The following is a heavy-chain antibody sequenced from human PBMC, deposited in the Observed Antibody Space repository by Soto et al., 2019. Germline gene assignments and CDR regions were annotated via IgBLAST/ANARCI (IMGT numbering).Heavy chain of an antibody. J-gene: IGHJ4*02. CDR2: IIPIVGLA. D-gene: IGHD5-12*01. Sequence: QVQLVQSGAEVKKPGSSVKVSCKASGGTFSSYAISWVRQAPGQGLAWMGRIIPIVGLAKYNQRFQGRVTITADKFTNTAYMELSTQRSEDTALYNYARDAPVYSGYFGRVIDSWGQGTLITVSS. CDR3: ARDAPVYSGYFGRVIDS. V-gene: IGHV1-69*04. CDR1: GGTFSSYA.